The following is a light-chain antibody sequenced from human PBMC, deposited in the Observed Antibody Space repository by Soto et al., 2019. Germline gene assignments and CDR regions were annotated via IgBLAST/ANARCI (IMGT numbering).Light chain of an antibody. V-gene: IGKV1-33*01. Sequence: DIQMTQSPSSLSASVGDRVTITCQASHDIRKYLNWYQQKPGQAPKLLIYDASNLETGVPSRFSGNGSGTDFSLTISSLQPEDFAKYYCQQHDNLLFTFGPGTKVDVK. CDR3: QQHDNLLFT. CDR1: HDIRKY. CDR2: DAS. J-gene: IGKJ3*01.